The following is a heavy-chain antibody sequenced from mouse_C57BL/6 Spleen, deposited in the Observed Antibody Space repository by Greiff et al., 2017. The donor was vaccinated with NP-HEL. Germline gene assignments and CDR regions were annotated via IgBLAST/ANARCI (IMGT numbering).Heavy chain of an antibody. CDR2: IYPGSGNT. J-gene: IGHJ2*01. CDR1: GYSFTSYY. D-gene: IGHD1-1*01. V-gene: IGHV1-66*01. CDR3: ARGKYYYGSSSFDY. Sequence: VQLQQSGPELVKPGASVKISCKASGYSFTSYYIHWVKQRPGQGLEWIGWIYPGSGNTKYNEKFKGKATLTADTSSRTAYMQLSSLTSEDYAVYYCARGKYYYGSSSFDYWGQGTTLTVSS.